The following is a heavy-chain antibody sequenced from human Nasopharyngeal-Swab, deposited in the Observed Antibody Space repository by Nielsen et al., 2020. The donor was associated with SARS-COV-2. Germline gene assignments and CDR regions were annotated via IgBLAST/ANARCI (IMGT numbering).Heavy chain of an antibody. D-gene: IGHD6-6*01. Sequence: GESLKISCAASGFSLTKAWMNWVRQAPGEVLEWVAHISYDGHTQYYSDSVTGRFTISRDNSKNTLDLQMNSLRPEDTAVYYCARDDGQLGDSWGQGTLVTVSS. CDR2: ISYDGHTQ. CDR1: GFSLTKAW. J-gene: IGHJ4*02. CDR3: ARDDGQLGDS. V-gene: IGHV3-30*03.